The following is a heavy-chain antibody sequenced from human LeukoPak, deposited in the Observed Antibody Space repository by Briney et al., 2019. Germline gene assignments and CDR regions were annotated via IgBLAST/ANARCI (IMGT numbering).Heavy chain of an antibody. CDR2: INHSGST. Sequence: PSETLSLTCAVYGGSFSGYYWSWIRQPPGRGLEWIGEINHSGSTNYNPSLKSRVTISVDTSKNQFSLKLSSVTAADTAVYYCARGPVEQQGQTSDDYWGQGTLVTVSS. CDR1: GGSFSGYY. CDR3: ARGPVEQQGQTSDDY. J-gene: IGHJ4*02. V-gene: IGHV4-34*01. D-gene: IGHD1/OR15-1a*01.